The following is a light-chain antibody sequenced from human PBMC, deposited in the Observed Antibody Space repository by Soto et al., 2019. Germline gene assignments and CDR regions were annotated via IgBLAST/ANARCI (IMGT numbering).Light chain of an antibody. J-gene: IGLJ3*02. CDR3: ETWYSNTHKV. Sequence: QLVLPQSSSASASLGSSVKLTCILSSGHSTYIIAWHQQQPGKAPRFLMTLDRSGSYNRGSGVPDRFSGSSSGADRYLTIANLQFEDEGDYYCETWYSNTHKVFGGGTKLTVL. V-gene: IGLV4-60*02. CDR2: LDRSGSY. CDR1: SGHSTYI.